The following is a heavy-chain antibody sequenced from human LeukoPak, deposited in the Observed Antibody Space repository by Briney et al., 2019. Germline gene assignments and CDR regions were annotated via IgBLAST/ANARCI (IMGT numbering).Heavy chain of an antibody. CDR3: ASAGGGQWLPRFDY. CDR2: ISSSGSTI. CDR1: GFTFSSYE. D-gene: IGHD6-19*01. J-gene: IGHJ4*02. Sequence: GRSLRLSCAAAGFTFSSYEMNSVRQAPGKWLEWVSYISSSGSTIYYADSVKGRFTISRDNAKNSLYLQMNSLRAEDTAVYYCASAGGGQWLPRFDYWGQGTLVTVSS. V-gene: IGHV3-48*03.